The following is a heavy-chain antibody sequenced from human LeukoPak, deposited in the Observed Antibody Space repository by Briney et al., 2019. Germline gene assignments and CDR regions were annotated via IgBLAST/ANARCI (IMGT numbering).Heavy chain of an antibody. Sequence: GESLKISCQTSGFRFASSWIGWVRQTPGKGLEWMGIIYPGDSDTRYSPPFQGQVTISVDKSTNTAYLQWSSLKASDTAMYYCARDLAATEDASDFWGQGTMVTVSS. CDR1: GFRFASSW. V-gene: IGHV5-51*01. CDR2: IYPGDSDT. CDR3: ARDLAATEDASDF. D-gene: IGHD2-15*01. J-gene: IGHJ3*01.